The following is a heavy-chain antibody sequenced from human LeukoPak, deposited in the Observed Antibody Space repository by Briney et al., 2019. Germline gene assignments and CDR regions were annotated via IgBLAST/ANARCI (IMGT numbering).Heavy chain of an antibody. CDR1: GYSFTSYW. V-gene: IGHV5-51*01. J-gene: IGHJ4*02. CDR3: ARQIGYCSSTSCPNYFDY. CDR2: IYPGDSDT. D-gene: IGHD2-2*03. Sequence: GESLKISCKGSGYSFTSYWIGWVRQMPGKGLEWMGIIYPGDSDTRYSPSFQGQVTTSADKSISTAYLQWSSLKASDTAMYYCARQIGYCSSTSCPNYFDYWGQGTLVTVSS.